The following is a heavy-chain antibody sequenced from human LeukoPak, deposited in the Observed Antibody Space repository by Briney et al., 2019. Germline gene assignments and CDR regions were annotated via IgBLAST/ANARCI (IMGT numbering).Heavy chain of an antibody. D-gene: IGHD3-10*01. Sequence: PGGXXXLSCAASGFTLSSYAMSWVRQAPGKGLEWVSSISASGGSTNYADSVKGGFTISRDNSKNTVYLQMNSLRAEDTAVYYCAKVMKGSERLTMVRGVIIKTAGLYYMDVWGKGTTVTVSS. CDR1: GFTLSSYA. V-gene: IGHV3-23*01. J-gene: IGHJ6*03. CDR3: AKVMKGSERLTMVRGVIIKTAGLYYMDV. CDR2: ISASGGST.